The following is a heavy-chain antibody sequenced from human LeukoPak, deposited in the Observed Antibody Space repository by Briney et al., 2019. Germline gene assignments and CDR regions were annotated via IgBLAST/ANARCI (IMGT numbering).Heavy chain of an antibody. CDR1: GFTFSSYA. Sequence: GGSLRLSCAASGFTFSSYAMNWVRQAPGKGLAWVSGISGSGDSTYYADSVKGRFTISRDNSKNTLYLQMNSLRAEDTAVYYCAKDSSSSNYYFGMDVWGQGTTVTVSS. J-gene: IGHJ6*02. CDR2: ISGSGDST. CDR3: AKDSSSSNYYFGMDV. V-gene: IGHV3-23*01. D-gene: IGHD6-13*01.